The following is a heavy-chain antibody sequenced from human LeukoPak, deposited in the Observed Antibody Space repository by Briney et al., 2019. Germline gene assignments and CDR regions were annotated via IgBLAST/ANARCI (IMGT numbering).Heavy chain of an antibody. V-gene: IGHV1-69*04. CDR2: IIPILGIA. CDR1: GGTFSSYA. CDR3: ARDYGIAVAGTYYYYYGMDV. Sequence: GASVKVSCKASGGTFSSYAISWVRQAPEQELEWMGRIIPILGIANYAQKFQGRVTITADKSTSTAYMELNSLRSEDTAVYYCARDYGIAVAGTYYYYYGMDVWGQGTTVTVS. J-gene: IGHJ6*02. D-gene: IGHD6-19*01.